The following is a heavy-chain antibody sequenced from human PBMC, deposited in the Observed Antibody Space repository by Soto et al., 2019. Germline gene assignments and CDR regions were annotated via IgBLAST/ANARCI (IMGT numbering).Heavy chain of an antibody. CDR3: AKVWWCSSTSCRFYF. CDR1: GFTFSSYA. Sequence: GGSLRLSCAASGFTFSSYAMSWVRQAPGKGLEWVSAISGSGGSTYYADSVKGRFTISRDKSKNTLYLQMNSLRAEDTAVYYCAKVWWCSSTSCRFYFWGQGTLVTVSS. J-gene: IGHJ4*02. V-gene: IGHV3-23*01. D-gene: IGHD2-2*01. CDR2: ISGSGGST.